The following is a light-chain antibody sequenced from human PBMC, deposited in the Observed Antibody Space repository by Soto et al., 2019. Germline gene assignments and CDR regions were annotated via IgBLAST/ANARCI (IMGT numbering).Light chain of an antibody. J-gene: IGKJ4*01. V-gene: IGKV1-9*01. CDR3: QKYNSDPLT. Sequence: IQFTQSPSSLSASVGDRVTITCRASQGIRSYLAWYQKKPGKAPKLLIYAASTLQSGVPSRFRGSGYGTDLTITISSMQHEDVETYYCQKYNSDPLTFGGGTKVDI. CDR2: AAS. CDR1: QGIRSY.